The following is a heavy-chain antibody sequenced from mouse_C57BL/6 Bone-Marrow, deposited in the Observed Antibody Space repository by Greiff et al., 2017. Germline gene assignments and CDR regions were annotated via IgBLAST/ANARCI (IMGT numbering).Heavy chain of an antibody. V-gene: IGHV7-1*01. CDR1: GFTFSDFY. J-gene: IGHJ4*01. D-gene: IGHD3-2*02. CDR3: ARGGAQDYLDY. CDR2: SRNKANDYTT. Sequence: EVLLVESGGGLVQSGRSLRLSCATSGFTFSDFYMEWVRQAPGKGLEWIAASRNKANDYTTEYSASVKGRFIVSRDTSQSILYLQMNALRAENTAIYYCARGGAQDYLDYWGQGPSDTVSS.